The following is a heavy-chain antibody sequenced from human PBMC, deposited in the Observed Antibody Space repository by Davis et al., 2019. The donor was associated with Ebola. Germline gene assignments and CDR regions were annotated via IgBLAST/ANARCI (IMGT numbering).Heavy chain of an antibody. CDR1: GGSFSGYY. J-gene: IGHJ4*02. D-gene: IGHD3-22*01. CDR3: ARGPPKYDTSGLDY. V-gene: IGHV4-34*01. Sequence: SETLSLTCAVYGGSFSGYYWSWIRQSPGKGLEWIGEISRRGSTNYNPSLKSRVTISVDTSKNQFSLKLSSVTAADTAVYFCARGPPKYDTSGLDYWGQGTLVTVSS. CDR2: ISRRGST.